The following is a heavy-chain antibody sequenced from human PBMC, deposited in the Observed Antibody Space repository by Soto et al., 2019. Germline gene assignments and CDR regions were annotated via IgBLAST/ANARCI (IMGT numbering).Heavy chain of an antibody. CDR3: ARQSSRCLSSMDD. CDR2: IYHSGTT. V-gene: IGHV4-30-2*01. J-gene: IGHJ4*02. D-gene: IGHD3-16*02. CDR1: GDSIRSGIHS. Sequence: SETLSLTCAASGDSIRSGIHSWSWIRQPPGKGLEWIGYIYHSGTTYYNPSLNSRVTMSVDRSKNHFSLKLRSVTAADTAVYSRARQSSRCLSSMDDWGQGIVVTVSS.